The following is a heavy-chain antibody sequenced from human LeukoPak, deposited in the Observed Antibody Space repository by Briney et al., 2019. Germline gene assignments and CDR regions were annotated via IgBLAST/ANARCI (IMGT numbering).Heavy chain of an antibody. J-gene: IGHJ4*02. CDR1: GYNFRNYG. D-gene: IGHD1-14*01. V-gene: IGHV1-69*13. CDR3: ARSRTSPGGYFDY. CDR2: IIPIFGTA. Sequence: SVKVSCKASGYNFRNYGIGWVRQAPGQGLEWMGGIIPIFGTANYAQKFQGRVTITADESTSTAYMELSSLRSEDTAVYYCARSRTSPGGYFDYWGQGTLVTVSS.